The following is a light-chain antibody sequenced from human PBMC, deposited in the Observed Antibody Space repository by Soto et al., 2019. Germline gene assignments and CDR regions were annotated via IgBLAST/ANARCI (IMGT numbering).Light chain of an antibody. CDR3: CSYTGTTSPWV. V-gene: IGLV2-14*01. J-gene: IGLJ3*02. Sequence: SVLTQLPSVSGSPGESVTISCTGSGTDVGAYDYVSWYQQHPDRAPKVIIFEVNDRASGVSHRFSGSKSGNTASLTISGLQAEDEAYYYCCSYTGTTSPWVFGGGTQLPS. CDR1: GTDVGAYDY. CDR2: EVN.